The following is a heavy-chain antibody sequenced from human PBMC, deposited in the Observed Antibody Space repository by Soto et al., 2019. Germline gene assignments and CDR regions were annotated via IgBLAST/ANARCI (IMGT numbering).Heavy chain of an antibody. CDR2: IYYSGST. CDR1: GGSISSGGYY. J-gene: IGHJ4*02. V-gene: IGHV4-31*03. Sequence: LSLTCTVSGGSISSGGYYWSWIRQHPGKGLEWIGYIYYSGSTYYNPSLKSRVTISVDTSKNQFSLKLSSVTAADTAVYYCARDRYSSSPLFDYWGQGTLVTVSS. CDR3: ARDRYSSSPLFDY. D-gene: IGHD6-6*01.